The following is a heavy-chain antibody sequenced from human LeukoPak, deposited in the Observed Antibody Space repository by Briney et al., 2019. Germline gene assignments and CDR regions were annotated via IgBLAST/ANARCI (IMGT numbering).Heavy chain of an antibody. CDR2: INHSGST. D-gene: IGHD1-26*01. J-gene: IGHJ4*02. CDR1: VGSFSGYY. V-gene: IGHV4-34*01. Sequence: SETLSLTCAVYVGSFSGYYWSWIRQPPGKGLEWIGEINHSGSTNYNPSLKSRVTISVDTSKNQFSLKLSSVTAADTAVYYCAVTRIVGALFDYWGQGTLVTVSS. CDR3: AVTRIVGALFDY.